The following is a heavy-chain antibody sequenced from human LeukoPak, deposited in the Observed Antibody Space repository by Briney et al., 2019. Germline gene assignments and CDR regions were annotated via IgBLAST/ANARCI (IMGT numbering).Heavy chain of an antibody. CDR1: GFTFSIYY. CDR2: ISTSGAYI. Sequence: GGSLRLSCAASGFTFSIYYMTWVRQAPGKGLEWVSSISTSGAYIYYADSVKGRFTISRDNAKNSLYLQMNSLRAEDSAVYYCARYPLSYSDYSMDVWGTGTTVTVSS. V-gene: IGHV3-21*01. CDR3: ARYPLSYSDYSMDV. J-gene: IGHJ6*03. D-gene: IGHD2-15*01.